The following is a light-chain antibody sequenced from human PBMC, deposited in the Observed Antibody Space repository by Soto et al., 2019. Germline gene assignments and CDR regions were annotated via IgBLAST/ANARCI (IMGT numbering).Light chain of an antibody. V-gene: IGKV1-5*03. J-gene: IGKJ1*01. Sequence: DIQLTQSPSSLSGSXGDRVTITXXASQTISSWLAAYQQKTGKAPKILIYKASTLKSGVTSRFSGSGSGTEFSLPISSMQPDDFATDYRQHYNSYSEAFGQGTKVDIK. CDR3: QHYNSYSEA. CDR1: QTISSW. CDR2: KAS.